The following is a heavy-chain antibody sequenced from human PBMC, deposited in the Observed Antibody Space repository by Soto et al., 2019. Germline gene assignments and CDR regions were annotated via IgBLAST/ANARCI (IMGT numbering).Heavy chain of an antibody. Sequence: ASVKVSCKASGYTFTSYAMNWVRQAPGQRLEWMGWINAGNGNTKYSQKLQGRVTITRDTSASTAYMELSSLISEDTAIYYCARDRLRGYDSSGFYSWGQGTMVTVSS. V-gene: IGHV1-3*01. CDR1: GYTFTSYA. D-gene: IGHD3-22*01. CDR3: ARDRLRGYDSSGFYS. J-gene: IGHJ4*02. CDR2: INAGNGNT.